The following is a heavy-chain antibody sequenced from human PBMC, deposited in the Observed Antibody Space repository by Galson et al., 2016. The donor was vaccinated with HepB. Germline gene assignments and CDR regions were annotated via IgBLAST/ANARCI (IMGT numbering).Heavy chain of an antibody. CDR2: ISANRGNT. CDR3: ARDVQFRFDF. D-gene: IGHD5-24*01. CDR1: GYRFHTYG. V-gene: IGHV1-18*04. J-gene: IGHJ4*02. Sequence: SVKVSCKASGYRFHTYGISWVRQAPGQGLEWLGWISANRGNTNYAQKFQDRVTMTRDTSASTVYMDLRSLRSDDTAVYYCARDVQFRFDFWGQGTLVTVSS.